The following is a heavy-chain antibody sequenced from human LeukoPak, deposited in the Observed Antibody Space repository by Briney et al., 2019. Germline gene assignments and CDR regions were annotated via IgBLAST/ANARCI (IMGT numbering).Heavy chain of an antibody. CDR2: IIPIFGTA. Sequence: SVKVSCKGAGGACSSYGISWVRQAPGQGLEWMGGIIPIFGTANYAQKLQGRVTMTTDTSTSTAYMELRSLRSDDTAVYYCARETYYYDSSGYLTTRYFDYWGQGTLVTVSS. J-gene: IGHJ4*02. CDR1: GGACSSYG. CDR3: ARETYYYDSSGYLTTRYFDY. V-gene: IGHV1-69*05. D-gene: IGHD3-22*01.